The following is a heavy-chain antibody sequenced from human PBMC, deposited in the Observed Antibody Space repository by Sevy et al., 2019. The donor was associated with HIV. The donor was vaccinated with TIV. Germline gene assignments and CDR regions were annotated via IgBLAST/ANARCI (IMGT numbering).Heavy chain of an antibody. Sequence: GGSLRLSCTASGFTFGDYPMNWIRQAPGKGLEWLSYISRASDPIYYAHSVMGRFTVSRENAKNSLYLQMDRLSDADTAIYYCAREHTGSFPDFWGQGTLVTVSS. D-gene: IGHD1-26*01. CDR3: AREHTGSFPDF. CDR2: ISRASDPI. V-gene: IGHV3-48*02. J-gene: IGHJ4*02. CDR1: GFTFGDYP.